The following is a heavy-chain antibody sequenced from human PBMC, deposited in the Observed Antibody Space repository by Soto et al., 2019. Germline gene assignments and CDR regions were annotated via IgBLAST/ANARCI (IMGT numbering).Heavy chain of an antibody. V-gene: IGHV3-23*01. J-gene: IGHJ3*02. Sequence: VSLRLSCAASGFTCSSYDMSWVRQAPGKGLEWVSTILVGGSTHYPDSVKGRFTISRDNSKNTVFLQMNSLTAGDTAVYYCAKATATGGGAFDICGQGTMVTVSS. D-gene: IGHD2-8*02. CDR2: ILVGGST. CDR3: AKATATGGGAFDI. CDR1: GFTCSSYD.